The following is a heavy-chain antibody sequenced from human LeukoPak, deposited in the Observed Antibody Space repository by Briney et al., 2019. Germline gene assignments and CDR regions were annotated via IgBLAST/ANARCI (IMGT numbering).Heavy chain of an antibody. CDR2: INAGNGNT. CDR1: GYTFTSYA. Sequence: ASVKVSCKASGYTFTSYAMHWVRQAPGQRLEWMGWINAGNGNTKYSQKFQGRVAITRDTSASTAYMELSSLRSEDTAVYYCARGHWYLTPGIGYCSGGSCYSSSGQYYYYGMDVWGQGTTVTVSS. V-gene: IGHV1-3*01. D-gene: IGHD2-15*01. J-gene: IGHJ6*02. CDR3: ARGHWYLTPGIGYCSGGSCYSSSGQYYYYGMDV.